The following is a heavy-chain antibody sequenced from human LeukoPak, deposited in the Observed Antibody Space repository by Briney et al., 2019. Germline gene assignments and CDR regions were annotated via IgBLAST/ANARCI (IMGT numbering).Heavy chain of an antibody. D-gene: IGHD6-6*01. CDR1: GGSISSGGYY. V-gene: IGHV4-31*03. J-gene: IGHJ4*02. CDR2: IYYSGST. Sequence: SQTLSLTCTASGGSISSGGYYWSWIRQHPGKGLEWIGYIYYSGSTYYNPSLKSRVTISVDTSKNQFSLKLSSVTAADTAVYYCARGLIAARPFDYWGQGTLVTVSS. CDR3: ARGLIAARPFDY.